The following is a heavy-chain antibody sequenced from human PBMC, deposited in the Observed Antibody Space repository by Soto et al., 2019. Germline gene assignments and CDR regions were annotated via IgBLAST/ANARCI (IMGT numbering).Heavy chain of an antibody. CDR1: GYTFTSYG. V-gene: IGHV1-18*01. D-gene: IGHD4-17*01. CDR2: ISAYNGNT. J-gene: IGHJ5*02. Sequence: ASVKVSCKASGYTFTSYGISWVRQAPGQGLEWMGWISAYNGNTNYAQKLQGRVTMTTDTSTSTAYMELRSLRSDDTAVYYCARDLKLYKVTSRTGFPNWFDPWGQGTLVTVSS. CDR3: ARDLKLYKVTSRTGFPNWFDP.